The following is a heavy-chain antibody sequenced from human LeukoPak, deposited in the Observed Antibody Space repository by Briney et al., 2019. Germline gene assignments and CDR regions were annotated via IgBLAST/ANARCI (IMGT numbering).Heavy chain of an antibody. Sequence: GGSLRLSCAASGFTFDDYGMSWVRQAPGKGLEWVSGINWNGGSTGYADSVKGRFTISRDNAKNSLYLQMNSLRAEDTALYHCARGGHPQWLLRPISDWGQGTLVTVSS. CDR2: INWNGGST. V-gene: IGHV3-20*01. J-gene: IGHJ4*02. CDR3: ARGGHPQWLLRPISD. D-gene: IGHD6-19*01. CDR1: GFTFDDYG.